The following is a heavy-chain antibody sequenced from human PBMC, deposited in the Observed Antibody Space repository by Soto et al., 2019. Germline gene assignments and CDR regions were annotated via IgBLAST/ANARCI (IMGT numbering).Heavy chain of an antibody. Sequence: LRLSFAASGFTVSSNYMSWVRQAPGKGLEWVSVIYSGGSTYYADSVKGRFTISRDNSKNTLYLQMNSLRAEDTAVYYCARDASAAGTTVGAFDIWGQGTMVTVSS. CDR2: IYSGGST. CDR3: ARDASAAGTTVGAFDI. CDR1: GFTVSSNY. V-gene: IGHV3-66*01. J-gene: IGHJ3*02. D-gene: IGHD6-13*01.